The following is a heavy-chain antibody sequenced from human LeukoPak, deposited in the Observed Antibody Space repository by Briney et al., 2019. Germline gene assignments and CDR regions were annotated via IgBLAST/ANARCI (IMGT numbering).Heavy chain of an antibody. J-gene: IGHJ4*02. Sequence: GGSLRLSCTGSGFTFSSYSMNWVRQAPGKGLEWVSYISSSGSTIYYADSVKGRFTISRDNAKNSLYLQMNSLRVEDTATYYCAREGWGDYYDSSGYFGKWGQGTLVTVSS. CDR1: GFTFSSYS. CDR2: ISSSGSTI. CDR3: AREGWGDYYDSSGYFGK. D-gene: IGHD3-22*01. V-gene: IGHV3-48*04.